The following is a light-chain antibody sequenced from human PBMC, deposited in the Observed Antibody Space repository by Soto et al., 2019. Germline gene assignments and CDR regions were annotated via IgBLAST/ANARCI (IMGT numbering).Light chain of an antibody. J-gene: IGKJ2*01. CDR1: QGVSSN. Sequence: EIVMTQSPATLSVSPGERATLSCRASQGVSSNLAWYQQKPGQAPRLLIYGASTRATGIPARFSGTGSGTDFTRTINSLQSEDFAVYYCQQYNNWPRTFGQGTKLEIK. CDR3: QQYNNWPRT. V-gene: IGKV3-15*01. CDR2: GAS.